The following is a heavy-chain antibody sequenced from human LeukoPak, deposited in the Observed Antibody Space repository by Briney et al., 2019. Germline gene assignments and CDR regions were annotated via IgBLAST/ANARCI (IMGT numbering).Heavy chain of an antibody. CDR1: GGSISSYY. Sequence: SETLSLICTVSGGSISSYYWSWIRQPPGKGLEWIGYNYYSGSTNYNPSLKSRVTISVDTSKNQFSLKLSSVTAADTAVYYCARSGYWNYFDYWGQGTLVTVSS. V-gene: IGHV4-59*01. CDR3: ARSGYWNYFDY. D-gene: IGHD3-3*01. CDR2: NYYSGST. J-gene: IGHJ4*02.